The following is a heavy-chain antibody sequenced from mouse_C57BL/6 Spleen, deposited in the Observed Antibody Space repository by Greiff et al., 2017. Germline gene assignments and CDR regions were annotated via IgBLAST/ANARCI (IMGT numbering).Heavy chain of an antibody. CDR3: ARGYYGSSSYAIDY. D-gene: IGHD1-1*01. CDR2: IYPGDGDT. V-gene: IGHV1-80*01. J-gene: IGHJ4*01. CDR1: GYAFSSYW. Sequence: QVQLQQSGAELVKPGASVKISCKASGYAFSSYWMNWVKQRPGKGLEWIGQIYPGDGDTNYNGTFKGKATLTADKSSSTAYMQLSSLTSEVSAVYFCARGYYGSSSYAIDYWGQGTSVTVSS.